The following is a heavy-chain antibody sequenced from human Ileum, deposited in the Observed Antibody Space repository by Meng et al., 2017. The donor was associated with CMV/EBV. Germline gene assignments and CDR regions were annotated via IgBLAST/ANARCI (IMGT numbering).Heavy chain of an antibody. Sequence: SVKVSCKASGGTFSSYTISWVRQAPGQGLEWMGRIIPILGIANYAQKFQGRATITADKSTSTAYMELSSLRSEDTAVYYCARDGAGPYYDFWSGYYTWFDPWGQGTLVTVSS. V-gene: IGHV1-69*04. CDR3: ARDGAGPYYDFWSGYYTWFDP. J-gene: IGHJ5*02. CDR2: IIPILGIA. CDR1: GGTFSSYT. D-gene: IGHD3-3*01.